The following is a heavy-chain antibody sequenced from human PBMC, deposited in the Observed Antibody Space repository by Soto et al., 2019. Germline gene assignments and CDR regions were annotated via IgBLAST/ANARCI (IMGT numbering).Heavy chain of an antibody. CDR1: GFTFSSYA. CDR3: AKDESAAGTIWAYFQH. J-gene: IGHJ1*01. V-gene: IGHV3-23*01. D-gene: IGHD6-13*01. CDR2: ISGSGGST. Sequence: GGSLRLSCAASGFTFSSYAMSWVRQAPGKGLEWVSAISGSGGSTYYADSVKGRFTISRDNSKNTLYLQMNSLRAEDTAVYYCAKDESAAGTIWAYFQHWGQGTLVTVSS.